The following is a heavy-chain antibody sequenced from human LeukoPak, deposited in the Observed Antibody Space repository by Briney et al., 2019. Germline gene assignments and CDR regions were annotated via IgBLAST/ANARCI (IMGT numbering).Heavy chain of an antibody. CDR3: ATDRSGSYSNYYYYYGMDV. CDR1: GYTLTELS. CDR2: FDPEDGET. D-gene: IGHD4-11*01. V-gene: IGHV1-24*01. J-gene: IGHJ6*02. Sequence: ASVKVSCKVSGYTLTELSMHWVRQAPGKGLEWMGGFDPEDGETIYAQKFQGRVTMTEDTSTDTAYMELSSLRSEDTAVYYCATDRSGSYSNYYYYYGMDVWGQGTTVTVSS.